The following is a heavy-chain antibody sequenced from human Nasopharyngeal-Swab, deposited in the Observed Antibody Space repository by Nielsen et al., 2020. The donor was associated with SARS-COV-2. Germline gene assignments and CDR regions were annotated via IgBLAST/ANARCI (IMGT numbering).Heavy chain of an antibody. CDR2: INNRGDDT. Sequence: GESLKISCAASGFPFSNYAMSLVPQAPGKGLELVSTINNRGDDTHYVDPVRGRFTVSRDNSKNTLYLQMNSLGGEDTAIYYCVKDLAYDEVSWGQGTLVTVSS. CDR3: VKDLAYDEVS. V-gene: IGHV3-23*01. J-gene: IGHJ5*02. CDR1: GFPFSNYA. D-gene: IGHD5-12*01.